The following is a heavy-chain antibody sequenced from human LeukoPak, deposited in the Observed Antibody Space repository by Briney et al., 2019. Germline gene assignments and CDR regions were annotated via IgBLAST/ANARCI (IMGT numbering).Heavy chain of an antibody. J-gene: IGHJ4*02. V-gene: IGHV3-23*01. D-gene: IGHD2-15*01. CDR1: GFIFSDSG. Sequence: PGGSLRLSCAASGFIFSDSGMSWVRQAPGMGLEWVSAISGSGGSKYYADSVKGRFTVSRDNSKNTLYLQMSGLRADDTAVYYCARDGTPGAYWGQGTRVTVSS. CDR3: ARDGTPGAY. CDR2: ISGSGGSK.